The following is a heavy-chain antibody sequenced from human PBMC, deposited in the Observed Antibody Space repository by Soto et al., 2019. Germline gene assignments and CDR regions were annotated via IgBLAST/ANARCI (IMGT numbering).Heavy chain of an antibody. J-gene: IGHJ4*02. V-gene: IGHV3-7*01. CDR2: IKKDGSEK. Sequence: GGSLRLSCAASGFNFNNYWLSWVRQAPGKGLEWVANIKKDGSEKYYGGSVGGRFTVSRDNAENSLYLQMNSLRAEDTAVYYCATMYLPASLTSLDYSGQGTMVTVYS. CDR3: ATMYLPASLTSLDY. CDR1: GFNFNNYW. D-gene: IGHD3-16*01.